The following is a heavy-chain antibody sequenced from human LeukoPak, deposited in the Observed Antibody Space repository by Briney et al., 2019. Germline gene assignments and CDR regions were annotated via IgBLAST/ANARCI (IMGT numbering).Heavy chain of an antibody. CDR3: AREGVYDNSGYNDALDI. CDR2: IRSGGDT. Sequence: GGSLRLSCAASGFTFNHYAMNWVRQAPGKGPEWVSVIRSGGDTQYADSVKGRFTVSRDDSKNTLYLQMNSLRADGTAVYYCAREGVYDNSGYNDALDIWGQGTQVTVSS. CDR1: GFTFNHYA. D-gene: IGHD3-22*01. V-gene: IGHV3-53*01. J-gene: IGHJ3*02.